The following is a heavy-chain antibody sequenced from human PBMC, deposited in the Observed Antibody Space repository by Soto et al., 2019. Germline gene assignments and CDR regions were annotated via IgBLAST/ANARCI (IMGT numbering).Heavy chain of an antibody. Sequence: QVQLVESGRGVVQPGRSLRLSCAASGFTFSSYAMHWVRQAPGKGLEWVAVISYDGSNKYYADSVKGRFTISRDNSKNTLYLQMNSLRAEDTAVYYCARGADYYDSSGYSFDYWGQGTLVTVSS. D-gene: IGHD3-22*01. J-gene: IGHJ4*02. CDR3: ARGADYYDSSGYSFDY. CDR2: ISYDGSNK. CDR1: GFTFSSYA. V-gene: IGHV3-30-3*01.